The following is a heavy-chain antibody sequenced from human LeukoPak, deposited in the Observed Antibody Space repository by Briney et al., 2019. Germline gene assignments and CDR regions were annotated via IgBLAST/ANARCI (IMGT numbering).Heavy chain of an antibody. D-gene: IGHD3-22*01. CDR3: ASDYYDSSGYYSNWFDP. J-gene: IGHJ5*02. CDR2: IYYSGST. CDR1: GGSISSSSYY. V-gene: IGHV4-39*01. Sequence: SETLSLTCTVPGGSISSSSYYWGWIRQPPGKGLEWIGSIYYSGSTYYNPSLKSRVTISVDTSKNQFSLKLSSVTAADTAVYYCASDYYDSSGYYSNWFDPWGQGTLVTVSS.